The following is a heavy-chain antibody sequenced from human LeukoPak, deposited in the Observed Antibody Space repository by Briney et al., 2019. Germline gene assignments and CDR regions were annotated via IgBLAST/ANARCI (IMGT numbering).Heavy chain of an antibody. J-gene: IGHJ4*02. D-gene: IGHD3-22*01. CDR2: ISRSSSLK. CDR1: GFTFSDRT. V-gene: IGHV3-21*01. Sequence: GDSLRLTCVASGFTFSDRTLNWVRQPPGKGLEWVSSISRSSSLKYYADSVKGRFTISRDNAKNSLYLQMNSLRAEDTAVYYCARDLYRIVVVPHYFDYWGQGTLVTVSS. CDR3: ARDLYRIVVVPHYFDY.